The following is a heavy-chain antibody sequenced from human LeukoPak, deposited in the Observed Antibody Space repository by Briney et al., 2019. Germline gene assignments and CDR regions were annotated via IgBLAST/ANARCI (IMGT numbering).Heavy chain of an antibody. CDR3: ATLPDCSSTSCYGNWFDP. D-gene: IGHD2-2*01. Sequence: PSETLSLTCAVYGGSFSGYYWSWIRQPPGKGLEWIGEINHSGSTNYNPSLKSRVTISVDTSKNQFSLKLSSVTAADTAVYYCATLPDCSSTSCYGNWFDPWGQGTLVTVSS. CDR1: GGSFSGYY. J-gene: IGHJ5*02. CDR2: INHSGST. V-gene: IGHV4-34*01.